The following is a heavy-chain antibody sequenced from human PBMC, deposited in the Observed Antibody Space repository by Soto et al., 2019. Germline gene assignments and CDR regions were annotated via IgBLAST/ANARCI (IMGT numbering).Heavy chain of an antibody. J-gene: IGHJ5*02. V-gene: IGHV1-2*02. CDR3: AKDLTRQLAYWLDP. Sequence: ASVKVSCKASGFSFAGYYIHWLRQAPGQGLEWMGWINAHSGGTEYAQKFQGRVTLTRDTSIATAYLTLTSLTSDDTALYYCAKDLTRQLAYWLDPWGQGTQVTVSS. CDR1: GFSFAGYY. CDR2: INAHSGGT. D-gene: IGHD6-6*01.